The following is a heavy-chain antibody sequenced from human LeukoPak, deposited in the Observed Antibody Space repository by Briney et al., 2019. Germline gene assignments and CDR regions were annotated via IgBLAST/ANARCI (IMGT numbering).Heavy chain of an antibody. CDR3: ARGGAARLHFQN. V-gene: IGHV4-31*03. CDR2: IYYSGST. D-gene: IGHD6-6*01. CDR1: GGSISSGGYY. Sequence: MASETLSLTCTVSGGSISSGGYYCSWIRQHPGKGLEWIGYIYYSGSTYYNPSLKSRVTISVDTSKNQFSLKLSSVTAADTAVYYCARGGAARLHFQNWGQGTLVTVSS. J-gene: IGHJ1*01.